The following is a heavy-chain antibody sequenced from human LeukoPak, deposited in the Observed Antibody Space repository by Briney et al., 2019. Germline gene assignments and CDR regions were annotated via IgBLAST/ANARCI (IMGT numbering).Heavy chain of an antibody. CDR3: ARDDSSGYYRFRF. Sequence: PGGSLRLSCAASGFTVSSNYMNWVRQAPGKGLEWVSVLYSGDSTYYADSVKGRFTISRDNSKNTLYLQMDSLRVEDTAVYYCARDDSSGYYRFRFWGQGTLVTVSS. D-gene: IGHD3-22*01. CDR1: GFTVSSNY. J-gene: IGHJ4*02. CDR2: LYSGDST. V-gene: IGHV3-53*01.